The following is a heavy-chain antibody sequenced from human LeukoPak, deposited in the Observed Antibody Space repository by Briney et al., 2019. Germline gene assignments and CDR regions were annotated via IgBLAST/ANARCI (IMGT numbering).Heavy chain of an antibody. V-gene: IGHV3-74*01. CDR1: GFTFSSYW. Sequence: PGGSLRLSCAASGFTFSSYWMHWVRQAPGKGLVWVSRINSDGSSTSYADSVKGRFTISRDNAMNSLYLQMNSLRVEDTAIYYCARVVDRDPGYMDVWGKGTTVTVSS. J-gene: IGHJ6*03. CDR3: ARVVDRDPGYMDV. CDR2: INSDGSST. D-gene: IGHD2-2*01.